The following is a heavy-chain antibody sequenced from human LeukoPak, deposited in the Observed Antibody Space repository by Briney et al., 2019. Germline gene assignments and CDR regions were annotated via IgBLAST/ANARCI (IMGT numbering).Heavy chain of an antibody. D-gene: IGHD1-26*01. V-gene: IGHV4-39*01. CDR3: VRQPSGSPGDY. Sequence: SETLSLTCSVSGGSMSSINYYWGWIRQPPGKGLEWIAYIYNSGSANYNLSLNSRVTVSVDTSNNQFSLKLSSVTAADTAVYYCVRQPSGSPGDYWGQGTLVTVSS. CDR1: GGSMSSINYY. CDR2: IYNSGSA. J-gene: IGHJ4*02.